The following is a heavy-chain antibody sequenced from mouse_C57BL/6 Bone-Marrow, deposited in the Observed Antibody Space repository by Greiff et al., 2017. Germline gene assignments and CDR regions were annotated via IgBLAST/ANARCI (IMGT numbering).Heavy chain of an antibody. CDR1: GFNIKDDY. J-gene: IGHJ2*01. CDR3: TNERLAY. V-gene: IGHV14-4*01. CDR2: IDPENGDT. Sequence: EVQLQQSGAELVRPGASVKLSCTASGFNIKDDYMHWVKQRPEQGLEWIGWIDPENGDTEYASKFQGKATITAHTSSNTAYLQLSSLTSEDTAVYYCTNERLAYWGQGTTLTVSS. D-gene: IGHD1-2*01.